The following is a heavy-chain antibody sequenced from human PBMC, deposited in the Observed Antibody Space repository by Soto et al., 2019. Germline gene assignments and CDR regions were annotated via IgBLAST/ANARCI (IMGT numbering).Heavy chain of an antibody. CDR1: GGSISSGGYY. D-gene: IGHD3-10*01. CDR2: IYYSGST. V-gene: IGHV4-31*03. J-gene: IGHJ3*02. CDR3: ASVSITMVRGVIITHAFDI. Sequence: QVQLQESGPGLVKPSQTLSLTCPVSGGSISSGGYYWSWIRQHPGKGLEWIGYIYYSGSTYYNPSLKSRVTISVDTSKNQFSLKLSSVTAADTAVYYCASVSITMVRGVIITHAFDIWGQGTMVTVSS.